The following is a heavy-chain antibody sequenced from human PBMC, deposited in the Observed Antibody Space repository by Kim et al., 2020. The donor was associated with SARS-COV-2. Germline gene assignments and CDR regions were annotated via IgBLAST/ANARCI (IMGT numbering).Heavy chain of an antibody. V-gene: IGHV4-39*01. J-gene: IGHJ4*02. CDR2: IYYSGST. Sequence: SETLSLTCTVSGGSISSSSYYWGWIRQPPGKGLEWIGSIYYSGSTYYNPSLKSRVTISVDTSKNQFSLKLSSVTAADTAVYYCASRDGYQEYYFDYWGQGTLVTVSS. D-gene: IGHD5-12*01. CDR1: GGSISSSSYY. CDR3: ASRDGYQEYYFDY.